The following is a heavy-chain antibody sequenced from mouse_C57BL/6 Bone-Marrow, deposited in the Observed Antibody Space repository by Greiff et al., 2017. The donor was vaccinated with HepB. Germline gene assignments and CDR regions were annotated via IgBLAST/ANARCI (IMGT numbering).Heavy chain of an antibody. V-gene: IGHV1-64*01. Sequence: QVQLQQPGAELVKPGASVKLSCKASGYTFTSYWMHWVKQRPGQGLEWIGMIHPNSGSTNYNEKFKSKATLTVDKSSITAYMQLRSLTSEDSAVYYCAREGRYFDVWGTGTTVTVSS. J-gene: IGHJ1*03. CDR2: IHPNSGST. CDR3: AREGRYFDV. CDR1: GYTFTSYW.